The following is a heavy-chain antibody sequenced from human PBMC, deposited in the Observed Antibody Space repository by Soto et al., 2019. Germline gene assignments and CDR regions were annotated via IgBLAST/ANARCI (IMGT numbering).Heavy chain of an antibody. D-gene: IGHD3-3*01. CDR2: MNPNSGNT. Sequence: ASVKVSCKASGYTFTSYDINWVRQATGQGLEWMGWMNPNSGNTGYAQKFQGRVTMTRNTSISTAYMELSSLRSEDTAVYYCARGSITIFGVVLDDPWGQGTLVTVSS. CDR3: ARGSITIFGVVLDDP. J-gene: IGHJ5*02. CDR1: GYTFTSYD. V-gene: IGHV1-8*01.